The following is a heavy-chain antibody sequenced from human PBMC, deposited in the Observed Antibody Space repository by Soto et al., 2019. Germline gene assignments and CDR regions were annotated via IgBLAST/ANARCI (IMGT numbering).Heavy chain of an antibody. Sequence: ETLSLTCAVYGGSFSGYYWSWIRQPPGKGLEWIGEINHSGSTNYNPSLKSRVTISVDTSKNQFSLKLSSVTAADTAVYYCARRTTLARITMVRGVIPASNWFDPWGQGTLVTVSS. CDR2: INHSGST. CDR1: GGSFSGYY. CDR3: ARRTTLARITMVRGVIPASNWFDP. J-gene: IGHJ5*02. V-gene: IGHV4-34*01. D-gene: IGHD3-10*01.